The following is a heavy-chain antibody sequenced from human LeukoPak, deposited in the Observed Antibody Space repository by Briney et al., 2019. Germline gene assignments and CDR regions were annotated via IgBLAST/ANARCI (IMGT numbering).Heavy chain of an antibody. J-gene: IGHJ6*02. CDR3: AKDSSSSNYYYGMDV. V-gene: IGHV3-30*18. CDR1: GFTFAIHA. CDR2: ISDDGSNK. D-gene: IGHD6-6*01. Sequence: PGGSLRLSCAASGFTFAIHAMTWVRQAPGKGLEWVAVISDDGSNKYYIDSVKGRVTISRDNSKNTLFLQMNSLRAEDTAVYYCAKDSSSSNYYYGMDVWGQGTTVTVSS.